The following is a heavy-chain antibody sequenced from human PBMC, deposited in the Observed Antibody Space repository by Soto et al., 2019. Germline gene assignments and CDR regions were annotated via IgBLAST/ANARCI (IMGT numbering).Heavy chain of an antibody. CDR1: GGSFTGHF. CDR3: ARAKFESTGWHQFDI. CDR2: VSHSGNT. Sequence: QVHLEQRGAGLLKPSGTLSLTCTVSGGSFTGHFWSWVRQPPGKGLEWIGEVSHSGNTKYYPSLRSRVTLSVDSSKNQISLALTSVTAADTAVYYCARAKFESTGWHQFDIWGQGTLVTVSS. J-gene: IGHJ4*02. D-gene: IGHD7-27*01. V-gene: IGHV4-34*02.